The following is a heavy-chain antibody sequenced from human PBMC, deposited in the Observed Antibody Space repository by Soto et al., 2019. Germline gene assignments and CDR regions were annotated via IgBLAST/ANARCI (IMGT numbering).Heavy chain of an antibody. J-gene: IGHJ6*02. Sequence: GGSLRLSCAASGFTFSSYAMHWVRQAPGKGLEWVAVISYDGSNKYYADSVKGRFTISRDNSKNTLYLQMNSLRAEDTAVYYCARDHMYSSSSYYYYYYGTDVWGQGTTVTVSS. CDR3: ARDHMYSSSSYYYYYYGTDV. D-gene: IGHD6-6*01. V-gene: IGHV3-30-3*01. CDR1: GFTFSSYA. CDR2: ISYDGSNK.